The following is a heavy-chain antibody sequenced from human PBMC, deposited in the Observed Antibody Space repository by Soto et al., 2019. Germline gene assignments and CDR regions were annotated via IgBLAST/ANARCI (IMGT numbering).Heavy chain of an antibody. CDR3: STRAYDTNGYYRFDP. D-gene: IGHD3-22*01. J-gene: IGHJ5*01. CDR1: GGSFSGRS. CDR2: INRSGRV. V-gene: IGHV4-34*01. Sequence: PSETLSLTCAVYGGSFSGRSWTWIRQSPGKGLEWIGDINRSGRVNYSPSLKSRVTISLDTSKNQFSLTLSAVTAADTAMYYCSTRAYDTNGYYRFDPWGQGTLVTDSS.